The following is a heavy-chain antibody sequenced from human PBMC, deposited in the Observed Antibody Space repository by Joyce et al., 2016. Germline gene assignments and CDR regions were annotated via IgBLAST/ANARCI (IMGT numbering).Heavy chain of an antibody. CDR3: AGSPSNSWHTFDS. Sequence: QVQLVESGGGVAQPGRSLRLSCAASGFTFNRYAMQWVRQTPGTGLEWVAVISPDGSKKFYADAVKDRFIIARDNSIKMVFVQMNSLRVEDTGVYYCAGSPSNSWHTFDSWGQGTLVSVSS. D-gene: IGHD2-2*01. CDR2: ISPDGSKK. CDR1: GFTFNRYA. J-gene: IGHJ4*02. V-gene: IGHV3-30-3*01.